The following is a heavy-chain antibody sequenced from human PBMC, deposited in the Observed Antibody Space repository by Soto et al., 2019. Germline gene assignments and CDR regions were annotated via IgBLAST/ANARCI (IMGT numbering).Heavy chain of an antibody. J-gene: IGHJ6*03. CDR1: GFTFSSYA. CDR2: ISGSGGST. V-gene: IGHV3-23*01. CDR3: AKAPGRKTYYYYYMDV. Sequence: GGSLRLSCAASGFTFSSYAMSWVRQAPGKGLEWVSAISGSGGSTYYADSVKGRFTISRDNSKNTLYLQMNSLRAEDTAVYYCAKAPGRKTYYYYYMDVWGKGTTVTVSS.